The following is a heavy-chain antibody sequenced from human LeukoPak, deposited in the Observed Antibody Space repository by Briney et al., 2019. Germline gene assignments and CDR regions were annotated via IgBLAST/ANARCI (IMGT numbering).Heavy chain of an antibody. J-gene: IGHJ6*02. Sequence: GGSLRLSCAASGFTFSSYAMSWVRQAPGKGLEWVSAISGSGGSTYYADSVKGRFTISRDNSKNTLYLQMNSLRAEDTAVYYCARDSPPSDFWSGYLSYYGMDVWGQGTAVTVSS. CDR2: ISGSGGST. CDR1: GFTFSSYA. V-gene: IGHV3-23*01. D-gene: IGHD3-3*01. CDR3: ARDSPPSDFWSGYLSYYGMDV.